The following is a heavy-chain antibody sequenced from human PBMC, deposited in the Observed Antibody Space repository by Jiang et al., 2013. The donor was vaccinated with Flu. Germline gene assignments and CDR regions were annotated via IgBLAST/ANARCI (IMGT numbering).Heavy chain of an antibody. CDR2: INPNPSGGST. CDR1: GYTFTSYY. V-gene: IGHV1-46*01. J-gene: IGHJ4*02. D-gene: IGHD3-10*01. CDR3: TRGYYYSNDGWDYDS. Sequence: SGAEVKKPGASVRVSCKASGYTFTSYYVHWVRQAPGRGLEWMGIINPNPSGGSTTYPQKFQGRVTLTRNTAITTAYMDLNSLTSEDTAVYFCTRGYYYSNDGWDYDSWGQGTLVTVSA.